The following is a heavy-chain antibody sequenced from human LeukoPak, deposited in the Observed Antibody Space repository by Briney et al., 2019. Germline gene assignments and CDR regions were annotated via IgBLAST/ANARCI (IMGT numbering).Heavy chain of an antibody. Sequence: GVSLRLSCAASGFTFSSYAMHWVRQAPGKGLEWVAVISYDGSNKYYADTVKGRFTISRDNSKNTLYLQMNNLRTEDTAVYYCAKMPTPHYYGSGSYRNWFDPWGQGTLVTVSS. CDR3: AKMPTPHYYGSGSYRNWFDP. CDR2: ISYDGSNK. J-gene: IGHJ5*02. D-gene: IGHD3-10*01. CDR1: GFTFSSYA. V-gene: IGHV3-30-3*02.